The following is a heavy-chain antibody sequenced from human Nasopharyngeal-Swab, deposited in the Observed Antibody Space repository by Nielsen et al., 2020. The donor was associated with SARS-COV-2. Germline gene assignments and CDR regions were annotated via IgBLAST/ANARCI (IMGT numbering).Heavy chain of an antibody. CDR1: GITFSNAW. CDR3: TTDFYFDY. V-gene: IGHV3-15*01. Sequence: GGSLRLSCTASGITFSNAWMSWVRQAPGKWLEWVGRIKSKTDGSTTDYAVPVKGRFTISRDDSKNTMFLQMDSLKTEDTAVYYCTTDFYFDYWGQGTLVTVSS. J-gene: IGHJ4*02. CDR2: IKSKTDGSTT.